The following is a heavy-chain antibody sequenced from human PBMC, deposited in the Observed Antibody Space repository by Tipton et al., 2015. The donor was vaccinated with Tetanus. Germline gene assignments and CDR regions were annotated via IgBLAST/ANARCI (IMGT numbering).Heavy chain of an antibody. CDR1: GFTFSRYA. Sequence: SLRLSCAASGFTFSRYAMHWVRQAPGKGLEWVAVNTFDGSTKYYADSVKGRFTLSRDNSQNTVHLQMSSLKVEDTAVYYCAREDGGPTLDYFDSWGQGALVIVSS. CDR3: AREDGGPTLDYFDS. J-gene: IGHJ4*02. D-gene: IGHD3-16*01. CDR2: NTFDGSTK. V-gene: IGHV3-30-3*01.